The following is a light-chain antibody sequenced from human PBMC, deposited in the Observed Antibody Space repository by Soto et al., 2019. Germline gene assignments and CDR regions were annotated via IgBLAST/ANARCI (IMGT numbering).Light chain of an antibody. V-gene: IGLV2-11*01. CDR1: SSDVGGYNF. CDR2: DVS. Sequence: QSVLTQPRSVSGSPGQSVTISCTGTSSDVGGYNFVSWYQQYPGKVPKLIIYDVSQRPSGVPDRFSASKSDNTASLTISGHQAEDEADYYCCSYAGSSTLFGGGTKVTVL. J-gene: IGLJ2*01. CDR3: CSYAGSSTL.